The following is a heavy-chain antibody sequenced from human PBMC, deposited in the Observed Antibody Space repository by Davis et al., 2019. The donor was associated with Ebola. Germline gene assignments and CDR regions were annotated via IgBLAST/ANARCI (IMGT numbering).Heavy chain of an antibody. D-gene: IGHD6-6*01. CDR2: ISGSGGYRT. Sequence: GESLKISCAASGFAFSGYTMAWVRQTPGKGLEWVSEISGSGGYRTFYADSVKGRFTISRDNAKHSLYLQMNSLRDEDTAVYYCARAQIVDSSSSIYDYHYMDVWGKGTTVTVSS. CDR3: ARAQIVDSSSSIYDYHYMDV. CDR1: GFAFSGYT. J-gene: IGHJ6*03. V-gene: IGHV3-48*02.